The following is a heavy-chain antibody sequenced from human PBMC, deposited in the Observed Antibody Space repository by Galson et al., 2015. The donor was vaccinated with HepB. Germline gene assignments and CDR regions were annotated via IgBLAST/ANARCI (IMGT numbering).Heavy chain of an antibody. V-gene: IGHV3-21*01. J-gene: IGHJ4*02. CDR1: GFTFSSYS. Sequence: SLRLSCAASGFTFSSYSMHWVRQAPGKGLEWVSSISSSSSYIYYADSVKGRFTISRDDAKNSLYLQMNSLRAEDTAVYYCARTPPLGSSWSLDDFDYWGQGTLVTVSS. CDR2: ISSSSSYI. CDR3: ARTPPLGSSWSLDDFDY. D-gene: IGHD6-13*01.